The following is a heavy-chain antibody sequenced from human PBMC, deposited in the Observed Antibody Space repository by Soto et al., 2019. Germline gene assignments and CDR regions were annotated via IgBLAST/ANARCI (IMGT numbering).Heavy chain of an antibody. D-gene: IGHD3-22*01. J-gene: IGHJ6*02. CDR3: AADLPYSYDSSGYPVHQNYYYYGLDV. CDR2: IVVGSGNT. Sequence: QMQLVQSGPEVKKPGTSVKVSCKASGFTFTSSAVQWVRQARGQRLEWIGWIVVGSGNTNYAQKFQERVTITRDMSTSTAYMXXSXLXXEDTAVYDCAADLPYSYDSSGYPVHQNYYYYGLDVWGQGTTVTVSS. V-gene: IGHV1-58*01. CDR1: GFTFTSSA.